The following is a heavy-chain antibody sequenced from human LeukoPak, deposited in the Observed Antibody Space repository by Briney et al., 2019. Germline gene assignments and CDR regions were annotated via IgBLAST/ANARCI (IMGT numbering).Heavy chain of an antibody. J-gene: IGHJ4*02. V-gene: IGHV3-48*03. CDR1: GFTFSSYE. CDR3: ARDTDYGGPFDY. Sequence: AGSLRLSCAASGFTFSSYEMHWVRQVPGKGLEWVSYISSGDSTIYLARCVSEGFTISRDNAKNSLYLQMNSLRAEDTAVYYCARDTDYGGPFDYWGQGPLLPVSS. CDR2: ISSGDSTI. D-gene: IGHD4-23*01.